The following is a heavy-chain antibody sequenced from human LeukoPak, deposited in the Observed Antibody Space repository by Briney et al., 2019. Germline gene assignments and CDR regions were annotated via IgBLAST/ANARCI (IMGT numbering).Heavy chain of an antibody. CDR2: IYHSGST. D-gene: IGHD6-13*01. J-gene: IGHJ4*02. V-gene: IGHV4-4*02. CDR3: ARGMGDSSSWYPFDY. Sequence: SGTLSLTCAVSGGSISSSNWWSWVRQPPGKGLEWIGEIYHSGSTNYNPSLKSRVTISVDKSKNQFSLKLSSVTAADTAVYYCARGMGDSSSWYPFDYWGRGTLVTVSS. CDR1: GGSISSSNW.